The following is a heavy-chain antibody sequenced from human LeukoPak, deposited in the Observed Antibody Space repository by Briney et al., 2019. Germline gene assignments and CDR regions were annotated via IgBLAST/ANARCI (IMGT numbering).Heavy chain of an antibody. CDR1: GFTVSSNY. D-gene: IGHD4-17*01. CDR2: IYHSGST. Sequence: GSLRLSCAASGFTVSSNYMSWVRQPPGKGLEWIGEIYHSGSTNYNPSLKSRVTISVDKSKNQFSLKLSSVTAADTAVYYCARDSYGDSSTSRGRGSSGQGTLVTVSS. CDR3: ARDSYGDSSTSRGRGS. J-gene: IGHJ5*02. V-gene: IGHV4-4*02.